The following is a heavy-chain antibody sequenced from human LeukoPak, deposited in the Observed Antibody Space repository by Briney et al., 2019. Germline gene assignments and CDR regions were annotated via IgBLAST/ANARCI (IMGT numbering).Heavy chain of an antibody. CDR3: ARSLRVRGVPDYMDV. Sequence: GGSVRLSCAASGFTVSSNYMTWVRQAPGKGLEWVSVIYKNAITYYADTVKGRFIISRENSKNTLYLQMNSLRADDTAVYYCARSLRVRGVPDYMDVWGKGTTVTISS. CDR2: IYKNAIT. V-gene: IGHV3-53*01. J-gene: IGHJ6*03. CDR1: GFTVSSNY. D-gene: IGHD3-10*01.